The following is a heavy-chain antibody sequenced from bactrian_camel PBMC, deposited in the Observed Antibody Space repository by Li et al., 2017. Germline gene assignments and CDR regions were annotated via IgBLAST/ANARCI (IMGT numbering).Heavy chain of an antibody. D-gene: IGHD1*01. J-gene: IGHJ4*01. CDR2: IDSDQSI. Sequence: HVQLVESGGGPVEAGGSLILSCAPSTYVESLHCMGWFRQAPGKEREGVAVIDSDQSITYADSVKGRFILTRDDERNRLSLQMNSLQPEDTGTYYCAADEIAWTDRDIDYPFDTWGQGTQVTVS. CDR1: TYVESLHC. V-gene: IGHV3S53*01. CDR3: AADEIAWTDRDIDYPFDT.